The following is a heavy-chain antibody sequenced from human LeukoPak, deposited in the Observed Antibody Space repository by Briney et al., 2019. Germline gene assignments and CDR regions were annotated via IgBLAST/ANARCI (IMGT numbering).Heavy chain of an antibody. Sequence: GGSLRLSCAASGFTFSSYAMHWVRQAPGKGLEWVAVISYDGSNKYYADSVKGRFTISRDNSKNTLYLRMNSLRAEDTAVYYCARSTMEYYFDYWGQGTLVTVSS. D-gene: IGHD3-10*01. CDR1: GFTFSSYA. V-gene: IGHV3-30*04. CDR3: ARSTMEYYFDY. J-gene: IGHJ4*02. CDR2: ISYDGSNK.